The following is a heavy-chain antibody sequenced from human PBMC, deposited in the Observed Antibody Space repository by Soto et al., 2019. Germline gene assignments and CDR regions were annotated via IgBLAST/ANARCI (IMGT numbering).Heavy chain of an antibody. D-gene: IGHD3-9*01. V-gene: IGHV1-8*01. J-gene: IGHJ6*02. CDR1: GYTFTSYD. CDR2: MNPNSGNT. CDR3: ARFLTGYYSNGMDV. Sequence: QVQLVQSGAEVKKPGASVKVSCKASGYTFTSYDINWVRQATGQGLEWMGWMNPNSGNTGYAQKFQGRVTMTRNTSISTAYMELSSLRSEDSAVYYCARFLTGYYSNGMDVWGQGTTVTVSS.